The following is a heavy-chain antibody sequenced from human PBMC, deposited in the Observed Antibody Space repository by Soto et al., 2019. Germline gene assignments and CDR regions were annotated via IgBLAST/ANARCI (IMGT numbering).Heavy chain of an antibody. CDR2: NHYSGGT. J-gene: IGHJ6*03. V-gene: IGHV4-59*01. CDR3: ARAPGYYYMDV. CDR1: GVSISNYY. Sequence: SETLSLTCAVSGVSISNYYWSWMRQSPGRGLEWIGYNHYSGGTNYNPSLKSRVTISVDTSKNQFLLKMTSVTAADTAVYYCARAPGYYYMDVWGKGTTVTVSS.